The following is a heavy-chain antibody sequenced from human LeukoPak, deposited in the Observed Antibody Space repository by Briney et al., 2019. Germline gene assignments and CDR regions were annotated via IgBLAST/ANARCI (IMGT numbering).Heavy chain of an antibody. CDR2: ISSNSSYI. CDR3: ARQIREYSSGWYPDYYYYYYMDV. CDR1: GFTFSSYS. V-gene: IGHV3-21*01. J-gene: IGHJ6*03. D-gene: IGHD6-19*01. Sequence: GSLRLSCAASGFTFSSYSMNWVRQAPGKGLEWVSSISSNSSYIYYADSVKGRFTISRDNAKNSLYLQMNSLRAEDTAVYYCARQIREYSSGWYPDYYYYYYMDVWGKGTTVTISS.